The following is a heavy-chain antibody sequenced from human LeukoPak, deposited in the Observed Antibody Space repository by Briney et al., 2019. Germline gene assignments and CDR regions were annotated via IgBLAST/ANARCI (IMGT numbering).Heavy chain of an antibody. CDR3: AKLTIAASDTTGDGAGGFDY. D-gene: IGHD7-27*01. CDR1: GFTFDDYA. CDR2: ISWNSGSI. V-gene: IGHV3-9*01. J-gene: IGHJ4*02. Sequence: PGRSLRLSCAASGFTFDDYAMHWVRQAPGKGLEWVSGISWNSGSIGYADSVKGRFTISRDNAKNSLYLQMNSLRAEDTALYYCAKLTIAASDTTGDGAGGFDYWGQGTLVTVSS.